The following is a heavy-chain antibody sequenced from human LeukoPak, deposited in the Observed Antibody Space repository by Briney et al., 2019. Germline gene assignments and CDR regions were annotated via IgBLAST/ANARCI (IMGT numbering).Heavy chain of an antibody. CDR2: ISAYNANT. Sequence: ASVKVSCKASGYTFTNYGIIWVRQAPGQGLEWMGWISAYNANTNYPQKVQGRVTLTTDTSTSTAYMELRGLTSDDTAVYYCARSHSGSLRAPFDYWGQGTLVTVSS. V-gene: IGHV1-18*01. CDR3: ARSHSGSLRAPFDY. D-gene: IGHD3-22*01. CDR1: GYTFTNYG. J-gene: IGHJ4*02.